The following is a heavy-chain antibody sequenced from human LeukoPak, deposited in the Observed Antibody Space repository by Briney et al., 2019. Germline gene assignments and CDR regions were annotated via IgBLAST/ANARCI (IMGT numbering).Heavy chain of an antibody. J-gene: IGHJ4*02. CDR2: IYYSGST. V-gene: IGHV4-61*08. Sequence: SETLSLTCTVSGGSISSGGYYWSWIRQHPGKGLEWIGYIYYSGSTNYNPSLKSRVTISVDTSKNQFSLKLSSVTAADTAVYYCARYGSYYGSARLNYWGQGTLVTVSS. D-gene: IGHD3-10*01. CDR3: ARYGSYYGSARLNY. CDR1: GGSISSGGYY.